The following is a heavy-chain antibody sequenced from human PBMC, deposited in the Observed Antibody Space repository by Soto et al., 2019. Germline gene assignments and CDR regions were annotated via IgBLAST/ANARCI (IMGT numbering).Heavy chain of an antibody. J-gene: IGHJ5*01. CDR1: GASISSGGYY. CDR3: ARDYSGYGWFDS. V-gene: IGHV4-31*03. Sequence: PSETLSLTCTVSGASISSGGYYWSWIRQRPGKGLEWIGYIYHSGTTSYNPSLKSRLTMSVDTSENQFSLKLSSVTAADTAVYYCARDYSGYGWFDSWGQGALVTVS. D-gene: IGHD5-12*01. CDR2: IYHSGTT.